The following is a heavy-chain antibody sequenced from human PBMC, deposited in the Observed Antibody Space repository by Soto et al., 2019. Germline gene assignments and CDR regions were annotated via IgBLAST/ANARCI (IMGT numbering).Heavy chain of an antibody. CDR2: IYYSGST. D-gene: IGHD2-15*01. CDR3: VSNPIGYCSGGSCPVS. Sequence: SETLPHTCTFSCGSISSVGYYWICIRQHPGKGLEWIGYIYYSGSTYYNPSLKSRVTISVDTSKNQFSLKLSSVTAADTAVYYCVSNPIGYCSGGSCPVSWGQGTLVTVSS. J-gene: IGHJ5*02. V-gene: IGHV4-31*03. CDR1: CGSISSVGYY.